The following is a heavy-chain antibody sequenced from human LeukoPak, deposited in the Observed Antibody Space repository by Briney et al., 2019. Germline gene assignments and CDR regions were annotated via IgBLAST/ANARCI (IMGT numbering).Heavy chain of an antibody. CDR2: INSDGSYT. J-gene: IGHJ4*02. CDR1: GFTFDDYA. Sequence: GGSLRLSCAASGFTFDDYAMHWVRQAPGKGLVWVSRINSDGSYTSYADFVKGRFTISRDNAKNTVYLQMSSLRAEDTAVYYCARICSTTDCLISAWGQGTLVTVSS. V-gene: IGHV3-74*01. CDR3: ARICSTTDCLISA. D-gene: IGHD2-2*01.